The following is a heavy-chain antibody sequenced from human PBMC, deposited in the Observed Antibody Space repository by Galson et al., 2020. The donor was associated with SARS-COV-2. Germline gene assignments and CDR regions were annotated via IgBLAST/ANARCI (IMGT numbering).Heavy chain of an antibody. D-gene: IGHD3-22*01. Sequence: TGGSLRLSCAASGFTFSSYGMHWVRQAPGKGLEWVAVISYDGSNKYYADSVKGRFTISRDNSKNTLYLQMNSLRAEDTAVYYCAKETSGRYYYDSSGYYFIGAFDIWGQGTMVTVSS. CDR1: GFTFSSYG. V-gene: IGHV3-30*18. J-gene: IGHJ3*02. CDR3: AKETSGRYYYDSSGYYFIGAFDI. CDR2: ISYDGSNK.